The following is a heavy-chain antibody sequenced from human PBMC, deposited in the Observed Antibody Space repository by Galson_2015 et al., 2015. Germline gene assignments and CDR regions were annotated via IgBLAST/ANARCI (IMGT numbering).Heavy chain of an antibody. D-gene: IGHD3-3*01. CDR2: ISSSSSYI. Sequence: SLRLSCAASGFTFSSYNMNWVRQAPGKGLEWVSSISSSSSYIYSADSVKGRFTISRDNAKNSLYLQMNSLRAEDTAVYYCVRDYYDFWSGYSNDNYYGMDVWGQGTTVTVSS. J-gene: IGHJ6*02. CDR1: GFTFSSYN. V-gene: IGHV3-21*01. CDR3: VRDYYDFWSGYSNDNYYGMDV.